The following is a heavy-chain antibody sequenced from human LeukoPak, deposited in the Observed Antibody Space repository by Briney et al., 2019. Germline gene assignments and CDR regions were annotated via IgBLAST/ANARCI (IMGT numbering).Heavy chain of an antibody. D-gene: IGHD5-12*01. CDR3: AREQYSGYHREVFFDY. Sequence: GGSLRLSCAASGFTFSSYAMHWVRQAPGKRLEWVAVISYDGSNKYYADSVKGRFTISRDNSKNTLYLQMNSLRAEDTAVYYCAREQYSGYHREVFFDYWGQGTLVTVSS. J-gene: IGHJ4*02. CDR2: ISYDGSNK. CDR1: GFTFSSYA. V-gene: IGHV3-30*04.